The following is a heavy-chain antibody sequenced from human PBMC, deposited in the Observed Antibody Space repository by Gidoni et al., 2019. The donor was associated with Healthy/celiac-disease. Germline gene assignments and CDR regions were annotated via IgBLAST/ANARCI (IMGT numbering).Heavy chain of an antibody. CDR3: AKNRPYYYGSGTETDY. D-gene: IGHD3-10*01. Sequence: EVQLLESGGGLVQPGGSLRLSCAAAGFTFSSYAMSWVRQAPGKGLEWVSAISGSGGSTYYADSVKGRFTISRDNSKNTLYLQMNSLRAEDTAVYYCAKNRPYYYGSGTETDYWGQGTLVTVSS. V-gene: IGHV3-23*01. CDR1: GFTFSSYA. CDR2: ISGSGGST. J-gene: IGHJ4*02.